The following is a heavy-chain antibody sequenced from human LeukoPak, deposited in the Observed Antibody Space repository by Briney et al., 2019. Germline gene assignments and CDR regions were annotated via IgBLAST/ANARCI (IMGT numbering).Heavy chain of an antibody. CDR3: ARDPRRAAGTPDY. J-gene: IGHJ4*02. CDR2: INPNSGGT. D-gene: IGHD6-13*01. V-gene: IGHV1-2*06. Sequence: GASVKVSCKASGYTFTGYYMHWVRQAPGQGLEWMGRINPNSGGTNYAQKFQGRVTMTRDTSISTAYMELSRLRSDDTAVYYCARDPRRAAGTPDYWGQGTLVTVSS. CDR1: GYTFTGYY.